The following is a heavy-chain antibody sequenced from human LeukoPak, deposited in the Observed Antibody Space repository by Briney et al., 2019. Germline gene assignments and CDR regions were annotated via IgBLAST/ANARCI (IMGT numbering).Heavy chain of an antibody. D-gene: IGHD2-21*02. Sequence: PWASVKVSCKASGYTFTSYGISWVRQAPGQGLEWMAWISAYNGNTDYAQKFQGRVTMTTDTSTSTAYMELRSLRSDDAAVYYCARVILGLEVTRLRYYYMDVWGKGTTVTISS. CDR3: ARVILGLEVTRLRYYYMDV. J-gene: IGHJ6*03. CDR2: ISAYNGNT. V-gene: IGHV1-18*01. CDR1: GYTFTSYG.